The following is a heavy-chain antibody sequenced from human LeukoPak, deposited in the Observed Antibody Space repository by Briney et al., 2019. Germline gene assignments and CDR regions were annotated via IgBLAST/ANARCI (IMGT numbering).Heavy chain of an antibody. V-gene: IGHV4-4*02. CDR1: GGSISSSNW. Sequence: SETLSLTCAVSGGSISSSNWWSWVRQPPGKGLEWIGYIYHSGSTYYNPSLKSRVTISVDGSTNQFSLRLSSVTAADTAVYYCARAVTGVAYYFDYWGQGTLVTVSS. D-gene: IGHD6-19*01. CDR3: ARAVTGVAYYFDY. CDR2: IYHSGST. J-gene: IGHJ4*02.